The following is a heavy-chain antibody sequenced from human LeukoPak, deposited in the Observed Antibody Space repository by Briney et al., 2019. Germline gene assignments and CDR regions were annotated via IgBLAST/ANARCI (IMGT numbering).Heavy chain of an antibody. CDR1: GDSISSYY. Sequence: PSETLSLTCTVSGDSISSYYWSWIRQPPGKGLEWIGYIYYSGSTNCNPSLKSRVTISVDTSKNQFSLKLSSVIAADTAVYFCARSERIIMILGGAFDVWGQGTMVTVSS. CDR2: IYYSGST. J-gene: IGHJ3*01. CDR3: ARSERIIMILGGAFDV. V-gene: IGHV4-59*08. D-gene: IGHD3-22*01.